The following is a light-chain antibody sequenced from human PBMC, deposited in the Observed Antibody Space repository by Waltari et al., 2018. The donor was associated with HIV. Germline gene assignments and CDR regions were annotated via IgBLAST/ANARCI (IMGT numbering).Light chain of an antibody. Sequence: QSVLTQPPSVSAAPGQQVTISCSGSSSTLGRHSVACYQHLPGTAPKIVIYETNKRPSGIPDRFSGSKSGTSGTLDITGLQTGDEADYYCGAWDNSLGGVVFGGGTKLTVL. V-gene: IGLV1-51*02. CDR1: SSTLGRHS. CDR2: ETN. CDR3: GAWDNSLGGVV. J-gene: IGLJ2*01.